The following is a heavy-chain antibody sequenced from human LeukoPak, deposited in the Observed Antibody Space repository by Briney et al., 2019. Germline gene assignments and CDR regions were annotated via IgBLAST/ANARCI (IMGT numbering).Heavy chain of an antibody. J-gene: IGHJ4*02. CDR3: AREETYGSFDY. CDR2: IYYSGST. CDR1: GGSISSYY. Sequence: SETLSLTCTVSGGSISSYYWSWIRQPPGTGLELIGYIYYSGSTTSTPSLKSRVTMSVDTSKNQFSLRLSSATAAETAVYYCAREETYGSFDYWGQGTLVTVSS. V-gene: IGHV4-59*01. D-gene: IGHD4-17*01.